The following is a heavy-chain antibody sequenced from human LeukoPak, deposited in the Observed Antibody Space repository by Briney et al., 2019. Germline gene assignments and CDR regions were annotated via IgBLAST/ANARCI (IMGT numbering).Heavy chain of an antibody. D-gene: IGHD6-13*01. CDR1: GFTFSSYG. CDR3: ARVRIAAADFYYYYGMDV. Sequence: GGSLRLSCAASGFTFSSYGMHWVRQAPGKGLEWVAVIWYDGSNKYYADSVKGRFTISRDNSKNTLYLQMNSLRAEDTAVYYCARVRIAAADFYYYYGMDVWGQGTTVTVSS. V-gene: IGHV3-33*01. CDR2: IWYDGSNK. J-gene: IGHJ6*02.